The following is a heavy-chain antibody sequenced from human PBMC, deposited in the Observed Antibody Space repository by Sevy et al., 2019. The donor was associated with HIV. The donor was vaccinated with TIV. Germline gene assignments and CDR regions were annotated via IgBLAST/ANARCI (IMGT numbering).Heavy chain of an antibody. Sequence: GGSLRLSCAASGFDFSSYPMHWVRQAPGKGLEWVATISFDATNKHYPDSVKGRFTISRDNFQNSLFLQMDSLRPEDTAVYYCALERLSSDVAEYFQNWGQGTLVTVSS. CDR2: ISFDATNK. CDR1: GFDFSSYP. J-gene: IGHJ1*01. D-gene: IGHD1-1*01. CDR3: ALERLSSDVAEYFQN. V-gene: IGHV3-30-3*01.